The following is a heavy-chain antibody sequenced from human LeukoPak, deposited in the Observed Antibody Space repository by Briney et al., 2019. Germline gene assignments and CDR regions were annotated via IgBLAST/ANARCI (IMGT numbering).Heavy chain of an antibody. V-gene: IGHV4-59*01. CDR3: ARRPYYYYYMDV. Sequence: SETLSLTCTVSGGSISSYYWSWIRQPPGKGLEWIGYIYYSGSTNYNPSLKSRVTISVDTSKNQSSLKLSSVTAADTAVYYCARRPYYYYYMDVWGKGTTVTVSS. CDR1: GGSISSYY. CDR2: IYYSGST. J-gene: IGHJ6*03.